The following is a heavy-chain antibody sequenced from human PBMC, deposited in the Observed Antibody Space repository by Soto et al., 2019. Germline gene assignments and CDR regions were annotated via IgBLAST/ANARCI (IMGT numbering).Heavy chain of an antibody. CDR1: GFTFRSYA. D-gene: IGHD2-2*01. CDR2: ISGDGVTT. J-gene: IGHJ4*02. Sequence: EVQLLESGGGLVQTGGSLRLSCAASGFTFRSYAMSWVRQAPGKGLEWVSSISGDGVTTKYADSVKGRFTISRDNSKNTLSLQINSLRAEDTAIYYCAKNKCSTCYVPFDYWGQGTLVTVSS. V-gene: IGHV3-23*01. CDR3: AKNKCSTCYVPFDY.